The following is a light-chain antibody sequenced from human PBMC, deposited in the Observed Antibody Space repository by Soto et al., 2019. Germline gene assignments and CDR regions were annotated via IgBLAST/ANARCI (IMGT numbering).Light chain of an antibody. CDR1: SNDVGGFNY. V-gene: IGLV2-14*01. Sequence: QSALTQPASVSGSPGQSITISCTGTSNDVGGFNYVSWYQQHPGKAPKLMIYDVRNRPSGVSNRFSGSKSGNTASLIISGLQPDDEADYYCSSYTSIGTVVFGGGTKVTVL. CDR2: DVR. CDR3: SSYTSIGTVV. J-gene: IGLJ3*02.